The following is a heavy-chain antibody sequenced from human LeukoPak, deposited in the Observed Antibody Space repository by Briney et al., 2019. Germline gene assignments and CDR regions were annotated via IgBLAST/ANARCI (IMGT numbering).Heavy chain of an antibody. CDR3: AKDTGGNGAYFYAMDV. CDR2: INWNSDTK. Sequence: GRSLRLSCVGSGFAFHNYAMHWVRRPPGKGLEWVAAINWNSDTKAYADSVRGRFTISRDRARNSLYLQMDSLRPEDTALYYCAKDTGGNGAYFYAMDVWGQGTSVTVSS. CDR1: GFAFHNYA. D-gene: IGHD4-23*01. J-gene: IGHJ6*02. V-gene: IGHV3-9*01.